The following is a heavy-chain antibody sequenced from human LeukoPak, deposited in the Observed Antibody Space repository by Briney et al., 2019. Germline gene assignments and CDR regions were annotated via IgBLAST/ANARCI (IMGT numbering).Heavy chain of an antibody. CDR1: GGSISSGDYY. Sequence: SQTLSLTYTVSGGSISSGDYYWSWIRQPPGKGLEWIGYIYYSGSTNYNPSLKSRVTISVDTSKNQFSLKLSSVTAADTAVYYCARVKRKYCSGGSCYSSGWYFDYWGQGTLVTVSS. V-gene: IGHV4-30-4*01. CDR3: ARVKRKYCSGGSCYSSGWYFDY. D-gene: IGHD2-15*01. J-gene: IGHJ4*02. CDR2: IYYSGST.